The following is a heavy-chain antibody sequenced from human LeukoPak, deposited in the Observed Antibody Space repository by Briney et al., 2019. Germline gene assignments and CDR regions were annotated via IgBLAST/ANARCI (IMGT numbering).Heavy chain of an antibody. CDR1: GGSISSGGYS. Sequence: LSLTCAVSGGSISSGGYSWSWIRQPPGKGLEWIGYIYHSGSTYYNPSLKSRVTISVDRSKNQFSLKLSSVTAADTAVYYCARAYYGSGSYSFDYWGQGTLVTVSS. CDR2: IYHSGST. CDR3: ARAYYGSGSYSFDY. J-gene: IGHJ4*02. D-gene: IGHD3-10*01. V-gene: IGHV4-30-2*01.